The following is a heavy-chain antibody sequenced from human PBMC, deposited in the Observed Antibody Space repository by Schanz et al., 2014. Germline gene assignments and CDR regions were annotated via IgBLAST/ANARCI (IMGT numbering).Heavy chain of an antibody. CDR1: GGTFSSDT. D-gene: IGHD2-8*01. CDR2: IVPVLNIA. V-gene: IGHV1-69*02. Sequence: QVHLVQSGAEVKKPGSSVKVSCKASGGTFSSDTFSWVRQAPGQGLEWMGRIVPVLNIATYAQRFQGRVSITADTSTNTACMELNNLTSEDTAVHYCARGRGVYDYWGQGTLVTVSS. J-gene: IGHJ4*02. CDR3: ARGRGVYDY.